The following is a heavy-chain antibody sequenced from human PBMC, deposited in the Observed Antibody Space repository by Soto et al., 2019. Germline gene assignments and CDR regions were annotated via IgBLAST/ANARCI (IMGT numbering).Heavy chain of an antibody. CDR1: GGTFSSDT. J-gene: IGHJ4*01. D-gene: IGHD5-12*01. CDR2: IIPILGIA. CDR3: ARESSEYSGYVLEY. Sequence: QVQLVQSGAEVKKPGSSVKVSCKASGGTFSSDTISWVRQAPGQGLEWMGRIIPILGIANYAQKFQGRVTITAYKSTSTAYMELSSLRSEDTAVYYCARESSEYSGYVLEYWGQGTLVTVSS. V-gene: IGHV1-69*08.